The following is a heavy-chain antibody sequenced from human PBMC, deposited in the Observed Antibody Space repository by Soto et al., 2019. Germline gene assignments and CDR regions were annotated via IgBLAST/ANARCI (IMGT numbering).Heavy chain of an antibody. CDR2: INPRGGTT. CDR1: GYTFSSYY. V-gene: IGHV1-46*01. CDR3: LAKSPQMGGFDI. Sequence: ASVKVSCNASGYTFSSYYMHWVRQALGQGLEWMGIINPRGGTTTYDQPFQGRVTMTRATSTSTVYMELSSLRSEDTAVYYCLAKSPQMGGFDIWGQGTMVTVSS. J-gene: IGHJ3*02.